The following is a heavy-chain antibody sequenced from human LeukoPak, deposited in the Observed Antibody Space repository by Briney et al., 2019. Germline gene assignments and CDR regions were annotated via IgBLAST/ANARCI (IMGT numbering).Heavy chain of an antibody. CDR2: ISYDGSNK. CDR1: GFTFSSYA. J-gene: IGHJ4*02. D-gene: IGHD1-1*01. Sequence: GGSLRLSCAASGFTFSSYAMHWVRQAPGKGLEWVAVISYDGSNKYYADSVKGRFTISRDNSKNTLYLQMNSLRAEDTAVYYCARDNLETFDYWGQGTLVTVSS. CDR3: ARDNLETFDY. V-gene: IGHV3-30-3*01.